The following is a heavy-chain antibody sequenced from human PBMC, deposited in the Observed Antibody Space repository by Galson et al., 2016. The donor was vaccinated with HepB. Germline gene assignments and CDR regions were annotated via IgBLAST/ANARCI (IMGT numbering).Heavy chain of an antibody. Sequence: CAISGDSVSSKSASWIWIRQSPSRGLEWLGRAYFRSKWYHDYAPSVKSRITITPDPSRNQFSLQLDSVTPEDTAIYYCSRGPRNYTSGWTFDYWGQGTLGTVSS. CDR2: AYFRSKWYH. CDR3: SRGPRNYTSGWTFDY. D-gene: IGHD6-19*01. CDR1: GDSVSSKSAS. V-gene: IGHV6-1*01. J-gene: IGHJ4*02.